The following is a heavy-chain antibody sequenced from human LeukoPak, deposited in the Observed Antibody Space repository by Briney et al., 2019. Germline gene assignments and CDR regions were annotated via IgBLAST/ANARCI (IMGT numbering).Heavy chain of an antibody. Sequence: PGGSLRLSCAASGFIVSNNYMSWVRQAPGKGLEWVLIIYSGGGGSTYYADSVKGRFTISRDNSKNTLHLQMNSLRAEDTAVYFCARAFVGIVGHSYYFDYWGQGTLVTVSS. CDR3: ARAFVGIVGHSYYFDY. V-gene: IGHV3-53*01. J-gene: IGHJ4*02. CDR1: GFIVSNNY. D-gene: IGHD1-26*01. CDR2: IYSGGGGST.